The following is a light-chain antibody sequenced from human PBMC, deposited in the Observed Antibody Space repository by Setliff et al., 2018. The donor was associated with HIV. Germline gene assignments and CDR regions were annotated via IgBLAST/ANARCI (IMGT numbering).Light chain of an antibody. CDR2: EVT. Sequence: SVLTQPASVSGSPGQSITISCTGTSSDVGSYKLVSWYQQHPGKAPKVMIYEVTKRPSGVSNRCSGSKSANTASLTISGLQAEDEADYYCCSCTTTSPCAFGTGTKVTV. CDR3: CSCTTTSPCA. V-gene: IGLV2-23*02. J-gene: IGLJ1*01. CDR1: SSDVGSYKL.